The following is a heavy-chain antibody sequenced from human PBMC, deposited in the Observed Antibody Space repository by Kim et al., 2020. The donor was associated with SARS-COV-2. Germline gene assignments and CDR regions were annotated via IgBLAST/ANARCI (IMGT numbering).Heavy chain of an antibody. J-gene: IGHJ4*02. CDR3: ARQVYPPAGVKY. CDR2: IYYSGST. CDR1: GGSISSSSYY. V-gene: IGHV4-39*01. Sequence: SETLSLTCTVSGGSISSSSYYWGWIRQPPGKGLEWIGSIYYSGSTYYNPSLKSRVTISVDTSKNQFSLKLSSVTAADTAVYYCARQVYPPAGVKYWGQGTLVTVSS. D-gene: IGHD2-8*01.